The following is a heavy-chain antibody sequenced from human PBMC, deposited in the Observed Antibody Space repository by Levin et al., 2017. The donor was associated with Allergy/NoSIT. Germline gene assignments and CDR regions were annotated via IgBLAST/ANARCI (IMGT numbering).Heavy chain of an antibody. CDR3: ARKYDYVWGSYRHSYFDY. V-gene: IGHV4-34*01. J-gene: IGHJ4*02. CDR2: INHSGST. D-gene: IGHD3-16*02. CDR1: GGSFSGYY. Sequence: PGGSLRLSCAVYGGSFSGYYWSWIRQPPGKGLEWIGEINHSGSTNYNPSLKSRVTISVDTSKNQFSLKLSSVTAADTAVYYCARKYDYVWGSYRHSYFDYWGQGTLVTVSS.